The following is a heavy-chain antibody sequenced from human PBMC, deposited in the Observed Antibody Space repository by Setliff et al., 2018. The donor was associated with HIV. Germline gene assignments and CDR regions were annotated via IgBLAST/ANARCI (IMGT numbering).Heavy chain of an antibody. V-gene: IGHV1-69*05. CDR1: GYMFIAYG. J-gene: IGHJ6*02. Sequence: ASVKVSCKTSGYMFIAYGMSWVRRAPGQGLEWMGGVIPIFGAANYAQKFQARVTITTDESTNTAYMELTSLRSDDSAVYFCARGLRARPRLRGFYHYGMDVWGQGTTVTVSS. CDR2: VIPIFGAA. D-gene: IGHD2-21*02. CDR3: ARGLRARPRLRGFYHYGMDV.